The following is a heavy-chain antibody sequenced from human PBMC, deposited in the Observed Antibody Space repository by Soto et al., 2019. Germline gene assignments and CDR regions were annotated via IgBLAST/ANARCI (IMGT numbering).Heavy chain of an antibody. J-gene: IGHJ3*02. V-gene: IGHV1-46*01. CDR3: ARASDSSGYYYVGRAFDI. CDR2: INPSGGST. CDR1: GYTFTSYY. D-gene: IGHD3-22*01. Sequence: AAVKVSCKASGYTFTSYYMHWVRQAPGQGLEWMGIINPSGGSTSYAQKFQGRVTMTRDTSTSTVYMELSSLRSEDTAVYYCARASDSSGYYYVGRAFDIWGQGTMVTVSS.